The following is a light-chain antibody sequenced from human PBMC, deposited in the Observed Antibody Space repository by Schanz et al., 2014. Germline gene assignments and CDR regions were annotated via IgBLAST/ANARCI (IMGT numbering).Light chain of an antibody. CDR1: SSDVGGYNY. V-gene: IGLV2-14*01. Sequence: QSALTQPPSASGSPGQSVTISCTGTSSDVGGYNYVSWYQQHPGKAPKLMIYDVSKRPSGVSYRFSGSKSGNTASLTISGLQAEDEADYYCRSYTSSGAYVFGSGTKLTVL. J-gene: IGLJ1*01. CDR2: DVS. CDR3: RSYTSSGAYV.